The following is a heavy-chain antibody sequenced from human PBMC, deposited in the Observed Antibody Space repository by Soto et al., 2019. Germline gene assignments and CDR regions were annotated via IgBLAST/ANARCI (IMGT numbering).Heavy chain of an antibody. CDR1: GFTFSSYS. CDR2: ISSSSSTI. D-gene: IGHD6-6*01. CDR3: ARPEYSSSSYGMDV. Sequence: EVQLVESGGGLVQPGGSLRLSCAASGFTFSSYSMNWVRQAPGKGLAWVSYISSSSSTIYYADSVKGRFTISRDNAKNSLYLQMNSLRDEDTAVYYCARPEYSSSSYGMDVWGQGTMVTVSS. V-gene: IGHV3-48*02. J-gene: IGHJ6*02.